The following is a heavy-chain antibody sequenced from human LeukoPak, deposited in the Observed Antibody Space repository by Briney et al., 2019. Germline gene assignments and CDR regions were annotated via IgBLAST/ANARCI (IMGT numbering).Heavy chain of an antibody. Sequence: GGSLRLSFAASGFIFSLYNMKWVRQAPGKGLEWVSTISSSSSYINYADSVKGRFTISRDNAKNSLYLQMNSLRAEDTAVYYCANSSSWHPSYFDYWGQGTLVTVSS. V-gene: IGHV3-21*01. CDR3: ANSSSWHPSYFDY. D-gene: IGHD6-13*01. CDR2: ISSSSSYI. CDR1: GFIFSLYN. J-gene: IGHJ4*02.